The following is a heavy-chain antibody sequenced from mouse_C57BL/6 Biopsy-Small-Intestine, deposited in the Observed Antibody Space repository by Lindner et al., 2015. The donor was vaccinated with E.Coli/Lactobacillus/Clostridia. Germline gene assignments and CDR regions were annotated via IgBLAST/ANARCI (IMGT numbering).Heavy chain of an antibody. CDR2: IIPMSGTA. D-gene: IGHD4-1*01. CDR3: ARESNDFWSGPNWFDP. Sequence: SVKVSCKASGGTFSSYATSWVRQAPGQGLEWMGGIIPMSGTANYAQKFQGRVTITADKPTTTVYMELSSLRSEDTAVYYCARESNDFWSGPNWFDPWGQGTLVTVSS. V-gene: IGHV1-81*01. J-gene: IGHJ4*01. CDR1: GGTFSSYA.